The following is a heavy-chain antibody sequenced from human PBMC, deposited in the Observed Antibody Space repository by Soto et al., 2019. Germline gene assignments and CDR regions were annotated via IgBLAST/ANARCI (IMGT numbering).Heavy chain of an antibody. CDR3: ARGINSAVNPYYFDY. CDR1: GYSFTSYW. V-gene: IGHV5-51*01. CDR2: IYPGDSHT. D-gene: IGHD4-4*01. J-gene: IGHJ4*02. Sequence: GESLKISCKGSGYSFTSYWIGWVRQMPGKGLEWMGIIYPGDSHTIYSPSFQGQGTISADTSISTAYLQWSSLKASDTAMFYCARGINSAVNPYYFDYWGQGTLVPVSS.